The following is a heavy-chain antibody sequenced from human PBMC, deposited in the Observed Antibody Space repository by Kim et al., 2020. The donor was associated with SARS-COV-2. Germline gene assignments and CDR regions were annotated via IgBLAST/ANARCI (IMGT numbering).Heavy chain of an antibody. J-gene: IGHJ3*02. CDR3: TITLTYYYDSSGWTDAFDN. CDR1: GFTFSNAW. D-gene: IGHD3-22*01. CDR2: IKSKTDGGTT. V-gene: IGHV3-15*01. Sequence: GGSLRLSCAASGFTFSNAWMSWVRQAPGKGLEWVGRIKSKTDGGTTDYAAPVKGRFTISRDDSKNTLYLQMNSLKTEDTAVYYCTITLTYYYDSSGWTDAFDNWGQGTTGTVSS.